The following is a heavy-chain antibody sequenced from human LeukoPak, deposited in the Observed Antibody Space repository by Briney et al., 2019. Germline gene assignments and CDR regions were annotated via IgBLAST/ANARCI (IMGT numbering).Heavy chain of an antibody. CDR1: GGTFSSYA. D-gene: IGHD2-2*01. Sequence: SVKVSCKASGGTFSSYAISWVRQAPGQGLEWMGGIIPIFGTANYAQKFQGRVTITADESTSTAYMELSSLRSEDTAVYYCARSGGKDLGYCSSTSCFGFDAFDIWGQGTMVTVSS. J-gene: IGHJ3*02. V-gene: IGHV1-69*13. CDR3: ARSGGKDLGYCSSTSCFGFDAFDI. CDR2: IIPIFGTA.